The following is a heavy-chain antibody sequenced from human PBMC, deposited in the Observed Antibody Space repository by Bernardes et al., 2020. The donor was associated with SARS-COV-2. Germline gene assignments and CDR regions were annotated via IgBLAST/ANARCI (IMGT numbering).Heavy chain of an antibody. Sequence: ASVKVSCKASGYTFTGYYMHWVRQAPGQGLEWMGWINPNSGGTNYAQKFQGWVTMTRDTSISTAYMELSRLRSDDTAVYYCARGGSRGNLQLDFDYWGQGTLVTVSS. CDR2: INPNSGGT. V-gene: IGHV1-2*04. CDR3: ARGGSRGNLQLDFDY. D-gene: IGHD2-15*01. J-gene: IGHJ4*02. CDR1: GYTFTGYY.